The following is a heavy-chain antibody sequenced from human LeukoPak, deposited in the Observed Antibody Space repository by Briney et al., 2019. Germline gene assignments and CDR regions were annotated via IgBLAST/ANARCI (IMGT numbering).Heavy chain of an antibody. CDR2: IFGSGGGT. V-gene: IGHV3-23*01. CDR3: AKTTTGYSSGRSPGWPADL. D-gene: IGHD6-19*01. CDR1: GFTFSSYA. Sequence: GGSLRLSCAASGFTFSSYAMYWVRQAPGRGLEWVSGIFGSGGGTHYADSAKGRFTISRDNSKNTVYLQMNSLRAEDTALYYCAKTTTGYSSGRSPGWPADLWGQGNLVTVSS. J-gene: IGHJ5*02.